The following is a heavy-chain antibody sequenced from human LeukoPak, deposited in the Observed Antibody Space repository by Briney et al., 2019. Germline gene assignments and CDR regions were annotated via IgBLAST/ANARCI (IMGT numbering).Heavy chain of an antibody. CDR1: GYTFTSYY. V-gene: IGHV1-46*01. J-gene: IGHJ4*02. D-gene: IGHD3-10*01. CDR3: ARYYGSGSPSLDY. CDR2: INPSGGST. Sequence: ASVKVSCKASGYTFTSYYMHWVRQAPGQGLEWMGIINPSGGSTSYAQKFQGRVTMTRVMSTSTAYMELRSLRSDDTAVYYCARYYGSGSPSLDYWGQGTLVTVSS.